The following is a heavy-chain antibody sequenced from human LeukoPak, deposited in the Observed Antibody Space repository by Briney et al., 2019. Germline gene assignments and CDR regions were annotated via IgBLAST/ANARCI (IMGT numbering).Heavy chain of an antibody. CDR3: ARGYSTSWTYSFEY. J-gene: IGHJ4*02. CDR2: LHYGGSI. Sequence: PSETLSLTCTVSDGAITGYYWGCIRQPPGKGRDWIGHLHYGGSINYNPSLSSRVTISVDTSKNHFSLKRSSVTAADTAVYYCARGYSTSWTYSFEYCGQGALGTASP. V-gene: IGHV4-59*01. D-gene: IGHD6-13*01. CDR1: DGAITGYY.